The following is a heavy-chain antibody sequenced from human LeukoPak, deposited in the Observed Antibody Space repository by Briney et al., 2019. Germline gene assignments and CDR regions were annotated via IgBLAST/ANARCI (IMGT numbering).Heavy chain of an antibody. CDR2: ISSSSSII. D-gene: IGHD3-10*01. J-gene: IGHJ4*02. CDR3: ARLSEMLRGPVVIYYFEH. Sequence: GGSLRLSCEASGFTFSDYYISWIRQAPEKGLEWVSHISSSSSIIYYADSVKGRFTVSRDTAKNSLFLQMNSLRAEDTAVYYCARLSEMLRGPVVIYYFEHWGQGTLVSVSS. CDR1: GFTFSDYY. V-gene: IGHV3-11*04.